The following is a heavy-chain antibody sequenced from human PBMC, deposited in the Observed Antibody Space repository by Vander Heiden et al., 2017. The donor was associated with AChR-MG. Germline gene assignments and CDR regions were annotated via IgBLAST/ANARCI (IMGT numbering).Heavy chain of an antibody. V-gene: IGHV1-46*01. Sequence: QVQLVQSGAEVKKPGASVKVSCKASGYTFTSYYMHWVRQAPGQGLEWMGIINPSGGSTSYAQKFQGRVTMTRDTSTSTVYMELSSLRSEDTAVYYCASSSSWYEEHDYWGQGTLVTVSS. J-gene: IGHJ4*02. CDR1: GYTFTSYY. CDR2: INPSGGST. D-gene: IGHD6-13*01. CDR3: ASSSSWYEEHDY.